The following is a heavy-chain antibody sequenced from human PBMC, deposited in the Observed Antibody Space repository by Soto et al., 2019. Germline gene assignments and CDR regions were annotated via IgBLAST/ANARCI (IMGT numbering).Heavy chain of an antibody. Sequence: SETLSLTCTVSGGSISHYYWSWIRQSPGKGLEWIGYAYYSGSTDYNPSLKSRVTMSVDTSKNQVSLKLNSVTTADTAVYYCARDRSTYGGGGTGEVRENWFDPWGPGTLVTVSS. V-gene: IGHV4-59*01. CDR2: AYYSGST. CDR1: GGSISHYY. J-gene: IGHJ5*02. D-gene: IGHD2-8*01. CDR3: ARDRSTYGGGGTGEVRENWFDP.